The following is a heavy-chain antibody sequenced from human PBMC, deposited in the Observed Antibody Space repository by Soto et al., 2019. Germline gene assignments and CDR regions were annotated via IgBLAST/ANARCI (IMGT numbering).Heavy chain of an antibody. J-gene: IGHJ4*02. V-gene: IGHV3-23*01. CDR3: ASFAWIQLWSERSPPDY. CDR2: ISGSGGST. CDR1: GFTFSSYA. D-gene: IGHD5-18*01. Sequence: GSLRLSCAASGFTFSSYAMSWVRQAPGKGLEWVSAISGSGGSTYYADSVKGRFTISRDNSKNTLYLQMNSLRAEDTAVYYCASFAWIQLWSERSPPDYWGQGTLVTVSS.